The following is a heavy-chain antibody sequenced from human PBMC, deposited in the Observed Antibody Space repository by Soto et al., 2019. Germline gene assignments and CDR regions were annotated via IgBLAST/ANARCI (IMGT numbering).Heavy chain of an antibody. Sequence: SETLSLTCLVSGFPISSTYSWGWIRQPPGKGLEWIGSISHSGTTSYSPSLKSRVTISVDTSKNQFSLKLSSVTAADTAVYYCARASYNWILDVWGQGTTVTVSS. J-gene: IGHJ6*02. CDR1: GFPISSTYS. CDR2: ISHSGTT. D-gene: IGHD1-20*01. CDR3: ARASYNWILDV. V-gene: IGHV4-38-2*02.